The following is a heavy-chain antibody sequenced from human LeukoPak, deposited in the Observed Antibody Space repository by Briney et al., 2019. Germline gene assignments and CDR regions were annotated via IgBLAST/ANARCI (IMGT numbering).Heavy chain of an antibody. V-gene: IGHV4-31*03. J-gene: IGHJ4*02. D-gene: IGHD2-15*01. CDR2: IYYSGST. Sequence: SQTLSLTCTVSGGSIGSGGYYWSWIRQHPGKGLEWIGYIYYSGSTYYNPSLKSRVTISVDTSKNQFSLKLSSVTAADTAVYYCARVANIVVVVAATFDYWGQGTLVTVSS. CDR1: GGSIGSGGYY. CDR3: ARVANIVVVVAATFDY.